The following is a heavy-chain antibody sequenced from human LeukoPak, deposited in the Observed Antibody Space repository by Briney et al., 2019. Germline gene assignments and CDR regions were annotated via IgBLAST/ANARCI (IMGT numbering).Heavy chain of an antibody. J-gene: IGHJ4*02. CDR2: IYTIVST. CDR1: GGSISSYY. CDR3: ASSSSGWFWNY. D-gene: IGHD6-19*01. V-gene: IGHV4-4*07. Sequence: SETLSLTCTVSGGSISSYYWSWIRQPAGKGLEWIGRIYTIVSTNYNPSLKSRVTMSVDTSKNQFSLKLRSVTAADTAVYYCASSSSGWFWNYWGQGTLVTVSS.